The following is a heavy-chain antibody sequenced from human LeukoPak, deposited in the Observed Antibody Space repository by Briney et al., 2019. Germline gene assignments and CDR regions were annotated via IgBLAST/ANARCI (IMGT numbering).Heavy chain of an antibody. CDR3: ARALLSEAST. Sequence: GGSLRLSCAASGFTFSNYWMNWVRKAPGKGLEWVANINQDSSDKSYVDSVKGRFTISRDNGKNSLYLQLNSLRADDTAVYYCARALLSEASTWGRGTLVTVSS. CDR1: GFTFSNYW. V-gene: IGHV3-7*01. J-gene: IGHJ5*02. CDR2: INQDSSDK.